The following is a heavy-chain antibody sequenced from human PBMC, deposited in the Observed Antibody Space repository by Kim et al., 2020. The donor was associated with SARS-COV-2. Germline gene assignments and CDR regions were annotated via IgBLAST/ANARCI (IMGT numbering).Heavy chain of an antibody. Sequence: DGGEKYYVGSVGGRYTISGDNAKNSRYLQMNSLRDEDRAVYYCVGGPAADYWGQGTLVTVSS. CDR2: DGGEK. CDR3: VGGPAADY. J-gene: IGHJ4*02. V-gene: IGHV3-7*01. D-gene: IGHD6-25*01.